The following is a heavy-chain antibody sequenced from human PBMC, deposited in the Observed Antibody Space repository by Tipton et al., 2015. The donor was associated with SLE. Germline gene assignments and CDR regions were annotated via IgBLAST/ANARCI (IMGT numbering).Heavy chain of an antibody. J-gene: IGHJ5*02. Sequence: SLRLSCAASGFTFSSYSMNWVRQAPGKGLEWVSSISSSSSYIYYADSVKGRFTISRDNSKSTLHLQMNSLRAEGTAVYYCARVWGSDYYYGSGSPFDPWGQGTLVTVSS. V-gene: IGHV3-21*01. CDR1: GFTFSSYS. D-gene: IGHD3-10*01. CDR3: ARVWGSDYYYGSGSPFDP. CDR2: ISSSSSYI.